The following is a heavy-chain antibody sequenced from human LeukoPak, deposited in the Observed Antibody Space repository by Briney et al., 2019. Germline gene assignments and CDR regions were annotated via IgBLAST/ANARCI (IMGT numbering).Heavy chain of an antibody. D-gene: IGHD5-12*01. J-gene: IGHJ4*02. V-gene: IGHV3-21*01. CDR1: GFTFSDYS. CDR3: ARVGGDSGYDIRADLDY. Sequence: GGSLRLSCAASGFTFSDYSMNWVRQAPGKGLEWVSSISGSSTYIYYADSVKGRFTISRDNAKSSLYLQMNSLRAEDTAVYYCARVGGDSGYDIRADLDYWGQGTLVTVSS. CDR2: ISGSSTYI.